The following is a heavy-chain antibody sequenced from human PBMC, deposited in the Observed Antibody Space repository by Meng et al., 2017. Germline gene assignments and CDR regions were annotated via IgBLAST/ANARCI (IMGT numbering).Heavy chain of an antibody. V-gene: IGHV7-4-1*02. J-gene: IGHJ4*02. CDR3: ARAHSSGWYSFFDY. CDR2: INTKTGKP. Sequence: QLKCVESGFGLKEPGASVKVSCKASGYTFSTNVMNWVRQAPGQGLEWMGWINTKTGKPTYAQGFTGRLAFSLDTSASTAFLQINSLKAEDTAVYYCARAHSSGWYSFFDYWGQGTLVTVSS. CDR1: GYTFSTNV. D-gene: IGHD6-19*01.